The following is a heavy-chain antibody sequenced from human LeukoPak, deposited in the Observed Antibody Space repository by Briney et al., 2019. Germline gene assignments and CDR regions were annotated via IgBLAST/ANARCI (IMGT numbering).Heavy chain of an antibody. D-gene: IGHD6-13*01. Sequence: ASVRVSCKASGDSFTSYGVFWVRQAPGQGLEWMGWISAFNGDTKNAQKFQDRITMTTETSTNTAYMELRSLKSDDTAVYYCAREGSLWQQLVRPWGQGTLVTVSS. V-gene: IGHV1-18*01. CDR2: ISAFNGDT. CDR3: AREGSLWQQLVRP. J-gene: IGHJ4*02. CDR1: GDSFTSYG.